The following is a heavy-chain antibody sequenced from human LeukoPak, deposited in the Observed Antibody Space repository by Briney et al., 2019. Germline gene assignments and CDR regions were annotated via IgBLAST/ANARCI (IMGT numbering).Heavy chain of an antibody. CDR1: GGSFSSGDYS. CDR3: ATDDVVGSNQH. V-gene: IGHV4-61*02. D-gene: IGHD2-15*01. CDR2: LFSSGTT. Sequence: SETLSLTCTVSGGSFSSGDYSWNWIRQPAGQGLEWIGRLFSSGTTNYNPSLKSRVTMSVDTSKTQFSLKLNSVTAADTAVYYCATDDVVGSNQHWGQGTLVTVSS. J-gene: IGHJ4*02.